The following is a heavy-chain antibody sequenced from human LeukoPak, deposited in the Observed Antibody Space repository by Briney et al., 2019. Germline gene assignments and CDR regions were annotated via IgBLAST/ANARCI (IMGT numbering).Heavy chain of an antibody. V-gene: IGHV3-66*02. D-gene: IGHD3-10*01. CDR3: ARDSAVHYYMDV. CDR2: IYSGGST. Sequence: PGGSLRLSCAASGFTVSSNYMSWVRQAPRKGLEWVSVIYSGGSTYYADSVKGRFTISRDNSKNTLYLQMNSLRAEDTAVYYCARDSAVHYYMDVWGKGTTVTVSS. J-gene: IGHJ6*03. CDR1: GFTVSSNY.